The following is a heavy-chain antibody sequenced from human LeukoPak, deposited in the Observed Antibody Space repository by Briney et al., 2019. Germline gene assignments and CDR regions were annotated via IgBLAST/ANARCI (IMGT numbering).Heavy chain of an antibody. CDR1: GGSIGSYY. CDR3: AREGYYDSSGYYPLWDY. D-gene: IGHD3-22*01. CDR2: IYYSGST. Sequence: PSETLSLTCTVSGGSIGSYYWSWIRQPPGKGLEWIGYIYYSGSTNYNPSLKSRVTISVDTSKNQFSLKLSSVTAADTAVYYCAREGYYDSSGYYPLWDYWGQGTLVTVSS. J-gene: IGHJ4*02. V-gene: IGHV4-59*01.